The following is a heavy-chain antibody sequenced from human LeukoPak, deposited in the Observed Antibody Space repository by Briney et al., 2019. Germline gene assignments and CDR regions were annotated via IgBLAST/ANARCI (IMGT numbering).Heavy chain of an antibody. CDR1: GGTFSSCA. Sequence: SVKVSCKASGGTFSSCAISWVRQAPGQGLEWMGRIIPILGIANYAQKFQGRVTITADKSTSTAYMELSSLRSEDTAVYYCASASKDTAMVIDYYYYGMDVWGQGTTVTVSS. V-gene: IGHV1-69*04. J-gene: IGHJ6*02. D-gene: IGHD5-18*01. CDR2: IIPILGIA. CDR3: ASASKDTAMVIDYYYYGMDV.